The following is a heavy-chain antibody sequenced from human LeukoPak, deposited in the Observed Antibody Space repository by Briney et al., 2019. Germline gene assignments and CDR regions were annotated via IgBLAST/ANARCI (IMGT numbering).Heavy chain of an antibody. V-gene: IGHV4-39*07. Sequence: SETLSLTCTVSGGSISSSSYYWGWIRQPPGKGLEWIGSIYYSGSTYYNPSLKSRVTISLDTSKNQFSLKLSSVTAADTAVYYCARGEMATITPFDYWGQGTLVTVSS. CDR2: IYYSGST. CDR1: GGSISSSSYY. D-gene: IGHD5-24*01. CDR3: ARGEMATITPFDY. J-gene: IGHJ4*02.